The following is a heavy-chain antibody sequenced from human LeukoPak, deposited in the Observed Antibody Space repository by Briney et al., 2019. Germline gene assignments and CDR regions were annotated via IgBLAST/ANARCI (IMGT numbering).Heavy chain of an antibody. Sequence: ASVKVSCKASGYTFTGYYMHWVRQAPGQGLEWMGRINPNSGGTDYAQKFQGRVTMTRDTSVNTAYTELSRLRSDDTAVYYCAIQSIVPRPGYWGQGTLVTVSS. D-gene: IGHD6-6*01. CDR2: INPNSGGT. CDR1: GYTFTGYY. J-gene: IGHJ4*02. V-gene: IGHV1-2*06. CDR3: AIQSIVPRPGY.